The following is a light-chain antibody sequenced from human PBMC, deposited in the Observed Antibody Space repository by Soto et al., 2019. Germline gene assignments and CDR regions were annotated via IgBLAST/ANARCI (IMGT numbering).Light chain of an antibody. CDR2: GAS. CDR3: QKYGRSPPYA. CDR1: QSVSSNY. J-gene: IGKJ2*01. Sequence: EIVLTQSPGTLSLSPGERATLSCRASQSVSSNYIAWYQQNPGQAPRLLIYGASTRATGIPDRFSCSGSGTDFTLTISRLEPEDFSVYFCQKYGRSPPYAFGQGTKVEIK. V-gene: IGKV3-20*01.